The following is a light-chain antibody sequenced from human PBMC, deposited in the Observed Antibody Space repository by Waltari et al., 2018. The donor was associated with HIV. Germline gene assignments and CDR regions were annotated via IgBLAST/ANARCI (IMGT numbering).Light chain of an antibody. J-gene: IGKJ2*01. CDR2: ASS. Sequence: DIQMTQSPSSLSASVGDTVTITCRASQSVDVYVNWYQHKPGKAPKLLIVASSSLKSGVPLRFSGSRSGTDFSLTITGLQPEDFATYFCQQSDDTPYTFGQGTKLEIK. CDR1: QSVDVY. V-gene: IGKV1-39*01. CDR3: QQSDDTPYT.